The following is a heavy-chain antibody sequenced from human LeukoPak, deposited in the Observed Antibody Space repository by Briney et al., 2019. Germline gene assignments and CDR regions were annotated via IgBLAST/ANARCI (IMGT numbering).Heavy chain of an antibody. CDR2: FDPEDGET. Sequence: ASVKVSCKVSGYTLTELSMHWVRQAPGKGLEWMGGFDPEDGETIYAQKFQGRVTMTEDTSTDTAYMELSSLRSEDTAVYYCATSVVPEWLVSGKYYFDYWGQGTLVTVSS. D-gene: IGHD6-19*01. CDR3: ATSVVPEWLVSGKYYFDY. CDR1: GYTLTELS. V-gene: IGHV1-24*01. J-gene: IGHJ4*02.